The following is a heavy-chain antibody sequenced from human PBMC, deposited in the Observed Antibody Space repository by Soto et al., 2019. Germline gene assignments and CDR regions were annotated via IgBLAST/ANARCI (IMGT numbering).Heavy chain of an antibody. CDR2: INAGNGNT. D-gene: IGHD3-10*01. V-gene: IGHV1-3*01. CDR1: GYTFTSYA. J-gene: IGHJ5*02. CDR3: ARDGPLLWFGEEPFDP. Sequence: QVQLVQSGAEVKKPGASVKVSCKASGYTFTSYAMHWVRQAPGQRLEWMEWINAGNGNTKYSQKFQDRVNITRDTTASTAYIELSSLRSEDTAVYYCARDGPLLWFGEEPFDPWGQGTLVTVSS.